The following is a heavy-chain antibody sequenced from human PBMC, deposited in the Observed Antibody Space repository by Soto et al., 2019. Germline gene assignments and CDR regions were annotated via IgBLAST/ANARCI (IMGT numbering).Heavy chain of an antibody. J-gene: IGHJ6*02. CDR2: INPNSGGT. V-gene: IGHV1-2*02. Sequence: GASVKVSCKASGYTFTGYYMHWVRQAPGQGLEWMGWINPNSGGTNYAQKFQGRVTMTRDTSISTAYMELSRLRSDDTAVYYCAREPRGEYYYDSSGPRTPGGMDVWGQGTTVTVSS. D-gene: IGHD3-22*01. CDR1: GYTFTGYY. CDR3: AREPRGEYYYDSSGPRTPGGMDV.